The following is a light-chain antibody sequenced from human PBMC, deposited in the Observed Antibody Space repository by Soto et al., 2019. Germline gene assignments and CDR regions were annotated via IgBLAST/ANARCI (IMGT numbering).Light chain of an antibody. CDR3: PPWTDYSLT. V-gene: IGKV1-5*03. Sequence: DIHMTQSPSTLSASVGDRVTITCRASQSLTMWLAWYQQKPGQALNLLIYKTSSLERGVPSRFSGSGSGTEFTLTSRSLQPDYFATYYCPPWTDYSLTFGQGTKVEVK. CDR1: QSLTMW. CDR2: KTS. J-gene: IGKJ1*01.